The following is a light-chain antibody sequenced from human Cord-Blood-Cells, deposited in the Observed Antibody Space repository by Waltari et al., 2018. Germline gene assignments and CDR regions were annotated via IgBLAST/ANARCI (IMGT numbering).Light chain of an antibody. V-gene: IGKV1-5*03. CDR3: QQYNSYSYS. J-gene: IGKJ2*03. Sequence: DIQITQSPSTLSASVGDRVTITCRASQSISSWLAWYQQKPGKAPKLLVYKASSLESWVPSRFSGSGSGKEFTLTISSLQPDDFAAYYCQQYNSYSYSFGQGTKLEIK. CDR1: QSISSW. CDR2: KAS.